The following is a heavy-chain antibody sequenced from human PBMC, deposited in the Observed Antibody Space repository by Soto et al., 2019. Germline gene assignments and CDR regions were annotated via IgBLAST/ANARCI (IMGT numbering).Heavy chain of an antibody. V-gene: IGHV3-43*01. CDR1: GFTFDDYT. CDR2: ISWDGGST. Sequence: GGSLRLSCAASGFTFDDYTMHWVRQAPGKGLEWVSLISWDGGSTYYADSVKGRFTISRDNSKNSLYLQMNSLRTEDTALYYCAKGPADIVATGYYYGMDVWGQGTTVTVSS. J-gene: IGHJ6*02. D-gene: IGHD5-12*01. CDR3: AKGPADIVATGYYYGMDV.